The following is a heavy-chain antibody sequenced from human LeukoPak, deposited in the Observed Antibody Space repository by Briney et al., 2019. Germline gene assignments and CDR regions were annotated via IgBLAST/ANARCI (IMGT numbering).Heavy chain of an antibody. V-gene: IGHV3-64*01. CDR2: ISSNGGST. CDR3: AKDDSSWYYFDY. J-gene: IGHJ4*02. Sequence: GGSLRLSCAASGFTFSSYAMHWVRQAPGKGLEYVSAISSNGGSTYYANSVKGRFTISRDNSKNTLYLQMNSLRAEDTAVYYCAKDDSSWYYFDYWGQGTLVTVSS. D-gene: IGHD6-13*01. CDR1: GFTFSSYA.